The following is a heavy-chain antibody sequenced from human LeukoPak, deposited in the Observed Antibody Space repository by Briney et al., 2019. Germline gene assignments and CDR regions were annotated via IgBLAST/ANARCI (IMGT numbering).Heavy chain of an antibody. CDR3: ARDGGGAAAGRFDI. J-gene: IGHJ3*02. Sequence: PGGSLRLSCVASGFIFSNYGTHWVRQAPGKGLEWVAVISYDGNTKYYADSVKGRFTISRDNAKNSLYLQMNSLRAEDTAVYYCARDGGGAAAGRFDIWGQGTMVTVSS. CDR1: GFIFSNYG. V-gene: IGHV3-30*03. D-gene: IGHD3-16*01. CDR2: ISYDGNTK.